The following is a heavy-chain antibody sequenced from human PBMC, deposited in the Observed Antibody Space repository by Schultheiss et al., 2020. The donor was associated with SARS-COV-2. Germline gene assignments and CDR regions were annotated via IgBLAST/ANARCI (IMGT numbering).Heavy chain of an antibody. J-gene: IGHJ6*02. CDR3: ARDWVVSGWDLYGMDV. D-gene: IGHD6-19*01. V-gene: IGHV3-33*01. CDR1: GFTFSSHV. CDR2: IFYDGSYK. Sequence: GESLKISCAASGFTFSSHVTHWVRQAPGKGLDWVASIFYDGSYKYYADSVKGRFTISRDNSKNTLHLQMNSLRADDTAVYYCARDWVVSGWDLYGMDVWGQGTTVTVSS.